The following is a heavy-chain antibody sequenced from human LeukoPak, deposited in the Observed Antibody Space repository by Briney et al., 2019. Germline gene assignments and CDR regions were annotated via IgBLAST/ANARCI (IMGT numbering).Heavy chain of an antibody. CDR3: ARGPTIIRN. CDR2: INHSGST. V-gene: IGHV4-34*01. CDR1: GGSFSGYY. Sequence: KTSGTLSLTCAVYGGSFSGYYWSWIRQPPGKGLEWIGEINHSGSTNYNPSLKSRVTISVDTSKNQFSLKLSSVTAADTAVYYCARGPTIIRNWGQGTLVTVSS. D-gene: IGHD5-24*01. J-gene: IGHJ4*02.